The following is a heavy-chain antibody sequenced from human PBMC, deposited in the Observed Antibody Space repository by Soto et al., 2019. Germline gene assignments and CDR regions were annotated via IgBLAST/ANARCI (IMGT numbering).Heavy chain of an antibody. D-gene: IGHD1-26*01. CDR1: EFTVSSNY. CDR2: IYSGGST. V-gene: IGHV3-53*01. CDR3: AGRVGATNYGMDV. J-gene: IGHJ6*02. Sequence: SLRLSCAASEFTVSSNYMNWARQAPGKGLECVSTIYSGGSTYYADSVKGRFTISRDNSKNTLYLQMNNLRAEDTAVYYCAGRVGATNYGMDVWGQGTTVTVSS.